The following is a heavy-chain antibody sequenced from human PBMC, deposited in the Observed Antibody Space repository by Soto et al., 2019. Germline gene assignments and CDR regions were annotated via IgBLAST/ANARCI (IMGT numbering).Heavy chain of an antibody. J-gene: IGHJ4*02. CDR1: GLTFSDSA. Sequence: GGSLRLSCAASGLTFSDSALHWVRQASGKGLEWVGRIRSKANSYATAYAASVKGRFTISRDDSKNTAYLQMNSLKTEDTAVYYCTNTLINTTGKDYWGQGTLVTVSS. V-gene: IGHV3-73*01. CDR3: TNTLINTTGKDY. D-gene: IGHD3-10*01. CDR2: IRSKANSYAT.